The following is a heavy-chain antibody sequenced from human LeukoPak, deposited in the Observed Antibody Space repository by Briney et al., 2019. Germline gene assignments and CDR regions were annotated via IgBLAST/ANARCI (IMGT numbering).Heavy chain of an antibody. Sequence: SETLSLTCTVSGGSISSSSYYWGWIRQPPGKGLEWMGSIYYSGSTYYNPSLKSRVTISVDTSKNQFPLKLSSVTAADTAVYYCARLGGWSGQVYDYVWWSPSHFDYWGQGTLVTVSS. CDR1: GGSISSSSYY. J-gene: IGHJ4*02. D-gene: IGHD3-16*01. CDR3: ARLGGWSGQVYDYVWWSPSHFDY. CDR2: IYYSGST. V-gene: IGHV4-39*01.